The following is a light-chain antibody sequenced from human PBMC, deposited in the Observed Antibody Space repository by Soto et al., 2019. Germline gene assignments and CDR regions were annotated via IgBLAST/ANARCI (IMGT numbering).Light chain of an antibody. CDR1: QGIRNY. V-gene: IGKV1-27*01. J-gene: IGKJ1*01. Sequence: DIQMTQSPSSLSASVGDRVTITCRASQGIRNYLAWYQQKPGKVPKLLIYEASNLQSGVPSRFSGRGSGTDFTLTISSLQPEDVATYFCLQDINYPWTFGQGTKVDIK. CDR2: EAS. CDR3: LQDINYPWT.